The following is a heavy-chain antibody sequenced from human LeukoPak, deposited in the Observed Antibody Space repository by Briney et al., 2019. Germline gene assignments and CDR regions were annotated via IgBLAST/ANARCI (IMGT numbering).Heavy chain of an antibody. CDR3: ARADEYGGNDY. J-gene: IGHJ4*02. CDR2: ISGSGGST. Sequence: GGSLRLSCAASGFTFSSYAMSWVRQAPGKGLEWVSAISGSGGSTYYADSVKGRFTISRDSTKNTLYLQMNSLRAEDTAVYYCARADEYGGNDYWGQGTLVTVSS. CDR1: GFTFSSYA. D-gene: IGHD4-23*01. V-gene: IGHV3-23*01.